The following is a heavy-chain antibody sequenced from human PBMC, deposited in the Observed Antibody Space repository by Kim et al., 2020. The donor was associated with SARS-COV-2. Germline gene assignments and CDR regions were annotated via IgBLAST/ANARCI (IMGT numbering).Heavy chain of an antibody. CDR1: GFTFSSYA. CDR3: ARDLGIAAAGTSFDY. CDR2: ISYDGSNK. Sequence: GGSLRLSCAASGFTFSSYAMHWVRQAPGKGLEWVAVISYDGSNKYYADSVKGRFTISRDNSKNTLYLQMNSLRAEDTAVYYCARDLGIAAAGTSFDYWG. V-gene: IGHV3-30*04. D-gene: IGHD6-13*01. J-gene: IGHJ4*01.